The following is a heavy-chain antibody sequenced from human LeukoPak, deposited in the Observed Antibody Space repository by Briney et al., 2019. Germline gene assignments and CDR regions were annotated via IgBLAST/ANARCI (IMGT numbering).Heavy chain of an antibody. J-gene: IGHJ4*02. CDR3: ARWISGSYTADY. CDR1: GGTFSSYA. V-gene: IGHV1-69*05. Sequence: ASVKVSCKASGGTFSSYAISWVRQAPGQGLEWMGGIIPIFGTANYAQKFQGRVTITTDEYTSTAYMELSSLRSEDTAVYYCARWISGSYTADYWGQGTLVTVSS. CDR2: IIPIFGTA. D-gene: IGHD1-26*01.